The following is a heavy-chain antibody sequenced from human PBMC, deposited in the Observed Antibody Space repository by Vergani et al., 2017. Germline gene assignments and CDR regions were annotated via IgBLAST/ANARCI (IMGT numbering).Heavy chain of an antibody. CDR3: AIINNVVAALFDY. J-gene: IGHJ4*02. Sequence: EVQLVESGGGLVKPGGSLRLSCAASGFTFSSYSMNWVRQAPGKGLEWVSSISSSSSYIYYADSVKGRFTISRDNAKNSLYLQMNSLRAEDTAVYYCAIINNVVAALFDYWGQGTLVTVSS. CDR1: GFTFSSYS. CDR2: ISSSSSYI. D-gene: IGHD2-15*01. V-gene: IGHV3-21*01.